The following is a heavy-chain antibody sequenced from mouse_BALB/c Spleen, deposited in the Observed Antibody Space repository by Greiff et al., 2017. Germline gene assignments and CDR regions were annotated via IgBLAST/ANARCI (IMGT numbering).Heavy chain of an antibody. D-gene: IGHD2-14*01. CDR2: ISSGSSTI. J-gene: IGHJ3*01. V-gene: IGHV5-17*02. Sequence: EVQRVESGGGLVQPGGSRKLSCAASGFTFSSFGMHWVRQAPEKGLEWVAYISSGSSTIYYADTVKGRFTISSDNPKNTLFLQMTSLRSEDTAMYYCARGEVRRGFAYWGQGTLVTVSA. CDR3: ARGEVRRGFAY. CDR1: GFTFSSFG.